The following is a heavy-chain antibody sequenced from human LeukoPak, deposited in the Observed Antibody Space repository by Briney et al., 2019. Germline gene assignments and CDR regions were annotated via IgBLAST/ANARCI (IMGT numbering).Heavy chain of an antibody. D-gene: IGHD3-3*01. Sequence: GASVKVSCKASGGTFSSYAISWVRQAPGQGLEWMGGIIPIFGTANYAQKFQGRVTITADESTSTAYMELSSLRSEDTAVYYCARDKEVLTIFGVVDTYYYGMDVWGQGTTVTVSS. V-gene: IGHV1-69*13. J-gene: IGHJ6*02. CDR3: ARDKEVLTIFGVVDTYYYGMDV. CDR1: GGTFSSYA. CDR2: IIPIFGTA.